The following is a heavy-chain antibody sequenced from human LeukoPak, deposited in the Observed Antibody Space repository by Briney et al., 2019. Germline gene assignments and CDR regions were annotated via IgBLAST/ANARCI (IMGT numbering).Heavy chain of an antibody. V-gene: IGHV4-39*01. CDR2: IYYSGST. CDR1: GGSVSSSSYY. D-gene: IGHD2-2*01. J-gene: IGHJ3*02. CDR3: ARLNWDIVVVPAAMRAFDI. Sequence: PSETLSLTCTVSGGSVSSSSYYWGWIRQPPGTGLEWIGSIYYSGSTYYNPSLKSRVTISVDTSKNQFSLKLSSVTAADTAVYYCARLNWDIVVVPAAMRAFDIWGQGTMVTVSS.